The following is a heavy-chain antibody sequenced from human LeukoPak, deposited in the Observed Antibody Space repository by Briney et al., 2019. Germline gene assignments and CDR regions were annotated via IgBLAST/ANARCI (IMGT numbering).Heavy chain of an antibody. V-gene: IGHV4-4*09. CDR3: ATIERLDMSTPLN. J-gene: IGHJ4*02. Sequence: SETLSLTCTVSGSSIGTYSWSWIRQPPGKGLEWIGYIYSTGSTHYNHSLKSRATMSLDTSKNQFSLRLNSVTAADTAVYYCATIERLDMSTPLNWGQGTLVTVSS. D-gene: IGHD3-16*01. CDR1: GSSIGTYS. CDR2: IYSTGST.